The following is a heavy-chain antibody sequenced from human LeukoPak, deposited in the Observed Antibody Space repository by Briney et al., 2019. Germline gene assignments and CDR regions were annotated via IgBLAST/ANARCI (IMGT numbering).Heavy chain of an antibody. Sequence: GESLKISCKGSGYSFTSYWIGWVRPMPGKGLEWMGIIYPGDSDTRYSPSFQGQVTISADKSISTAYLQWSSLKASDTAMYYCARTLGGYSYGRWSNWFDPWGQGTLVTVSS. CDR1: GYSFTSYW. J-gene: IGHJ5*02. V-gene: IGHV5-51*01. D-gene: IGHD5-18*01. CDR2: IYPGDSDT. CDR3: ARTLGGYSYGRWSNWFDP.